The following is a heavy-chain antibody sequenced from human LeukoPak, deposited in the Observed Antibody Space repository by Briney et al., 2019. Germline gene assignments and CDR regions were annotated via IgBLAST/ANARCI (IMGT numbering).Heavy chain of an antibody. CDR1: GGSLSNYY. CDR2: IYYSGSI. Sequence: SETLSLTCTVSGGSLSNYYWSWIRQPPGKGLEWIGYIYYSGSINYNPSLKSRVTISVDMSKNQFSLQLSSVTAANTAVCYCARQSRDGDYIAKLFDYWGQGTLVTVSS. CDR3: ARQSRDGDYIAKLFDY. D-gene: IGHD4-17*01. V-gene: IGHV4-59*08. J-gene: IGHJ4*02.